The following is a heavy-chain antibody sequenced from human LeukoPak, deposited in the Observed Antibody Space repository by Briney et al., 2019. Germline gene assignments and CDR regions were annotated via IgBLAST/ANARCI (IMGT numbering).Heavy chain of an antibody. CDR2: ISSSGSTI. Sequence: PGGSLRLSCAASGFTFSDYYMSWIRQAPGKGLEWVSYISSSGSTIYYADSVKGRFTISRDNSKNTLYLQMNSLRAEDTAVYYCARDGYSGYTGEDYWGQGTLVTVSS. D-gene: IGHD5-12*01. V-gene: IGHV3-11*04. CDR3: ARDGYSGYTGEDY. CDR1: GFTFSDYY. J-gene: IGHJ4*02.